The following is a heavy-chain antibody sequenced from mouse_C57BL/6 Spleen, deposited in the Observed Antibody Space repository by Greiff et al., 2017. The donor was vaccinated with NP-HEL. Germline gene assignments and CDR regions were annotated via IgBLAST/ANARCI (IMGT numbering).Heavy chain of an antibody. CDR1: GYAFSSYW. V-gene: IGHV1-80*01. CDR3: ARKELGYWYFDV. Sequence: QVHVKQSGAELVKPGASVKISCKASGYAFSSYWLNWVKQRPGKGLEWIGQIYPGDGDTNYNGKFKGKATLTADKSSSTAYMQLSSLTSEDSAVYFCARKELGYWYFDVWGTGTTVTVSS. CDR2: IYPGDGDT. D-gene: IGHD4-1*01. J-gene: IGHJ1*03.